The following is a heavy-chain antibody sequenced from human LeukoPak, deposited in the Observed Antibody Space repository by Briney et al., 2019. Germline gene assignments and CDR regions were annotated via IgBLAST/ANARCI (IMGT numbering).Heavy chain of an antibody. CDR1: GYTLTELS. CDR2: FDPEDGET. D-gene: IGHD3-10*01. V-gene: IGHV1-24*01. CDR3: ATDSHSLPPKLMVRGFMDV. Sequence: ASVKVSCKVSGYTLTELSMHWVRQAPGEGLEWMGGFDPEDGETIYAQKFQGRVTMTEDTSTDTAYMELSSLRSEDTAVYYCATDSHSLPPKLMVRGFMDVWGQGTTVTVSS. J-gene: IGHJ6*02.